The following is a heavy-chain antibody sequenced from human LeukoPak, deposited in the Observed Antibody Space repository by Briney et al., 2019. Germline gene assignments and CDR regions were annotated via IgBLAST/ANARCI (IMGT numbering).Heavy chain of an antibody. CDR1: GFTFSSYG. CDR3: ANGDYGGPKPGFDY. V-gene: IGHV3-30*02. J-gene: IGHJ4*02. D-gene: IGHD4-23*01. CDR2: IRYDGSNK. Sequence: GSLRLSCAASGFTFSSYGMHWVRQAPGKGLVWVAFIRYDGSNKYYADSVKGRFTISRDNSKNTLYLQMNSLRAEDTAVYYCANGDYGGPKPGFDYWGQGTLVTVSS.